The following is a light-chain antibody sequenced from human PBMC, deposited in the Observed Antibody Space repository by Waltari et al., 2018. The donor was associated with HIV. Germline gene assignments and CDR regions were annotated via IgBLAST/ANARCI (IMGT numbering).Light chain of an antibody. CDR2: KDS. Sequence: SYELTQPPSVSVSPGQTARITCSGDALPKHYAYWYQQKPGQAPVLVRYKDSERPSGIPERCSGSSSGTTVTLTISGGQAEDEADYYCQAADSSGTHGFGGGTKLTVL. V-gene: IGLV3-25*03. J-gene: IGLJ3*02. CDR3: QAADSSGTHG. CDR1: ALPKHY.